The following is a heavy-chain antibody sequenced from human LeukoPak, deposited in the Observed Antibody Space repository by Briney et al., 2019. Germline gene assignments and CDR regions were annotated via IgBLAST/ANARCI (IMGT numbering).Heavy chain of an antibody. V-gene: IGHV5-51*01. CDR2: IYPGDSDT. J-gene: IGHJ3*02. D-gene: IGHD4-17*01. Sequence: GESLQISCQGSGYSFTSYWIGWVRQMPGKGLEWMGIIYPGDSDTRYSPSFQGQVTISADKSISTAYLQWGSLKASDTAMYYRAIYGDPAPDDAFDIWGQGTMVTVSS. CDR1: GYSFTSYW. CDR3: AIYGDPAPDDAFDI.